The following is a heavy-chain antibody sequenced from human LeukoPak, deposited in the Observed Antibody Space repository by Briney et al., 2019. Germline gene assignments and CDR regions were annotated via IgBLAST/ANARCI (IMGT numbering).Heavy chain of an antibody. J-gene: IGHJ4*02. CDR2: LYHSGST. Sequence: PSETLSLTCTVSGGSISTPGYYWGWIRQPPGKGLEWIGSLYHSGSTYYKPSLKSRATISVDKSKHQCSLKLRSVTAADTAVYYCARHALATVTDPSFDYWGQGTLVTVSS. D-gene: IGHD2-21*02. CDR1: GGSISTPGYY. V-gene: IGHV4-39*01. CDR3: ARHALATVTDPSFDY.